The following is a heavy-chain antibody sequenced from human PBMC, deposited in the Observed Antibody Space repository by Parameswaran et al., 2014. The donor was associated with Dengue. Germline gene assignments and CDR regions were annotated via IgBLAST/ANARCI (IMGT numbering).Heavy chain of an antibody. D-gene: IGHD3-10*01. V-gene: IGHV3-21*04. J-gene: IGHJ6*02. CDR2: CNCI. CDR3: ARLRRRGGSGSTYV. Sequence: CNCIYYADSVKARFTISRDNAKTSLCLRMNSLRPEDTAVYYCARLRRRGGSGSTYVWGQGTTVTVSS.